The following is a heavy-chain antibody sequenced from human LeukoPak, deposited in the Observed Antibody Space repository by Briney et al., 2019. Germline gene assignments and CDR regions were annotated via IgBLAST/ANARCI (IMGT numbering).Heavy chain of an antibody. CDR3: AIEGRGSYYFDH. Sequence: GESLKISCKDSGYSFTNYWIGWVRQMPGKGLEWMGIIHPDDSDTRYSPPFQGQVTISADKSINTAYLQWSSLKASDTAMYYCAIEGRGSYYFDHWGQGTLVTVSS. V-gene: IGHV5-51*01. J-gene: IGHJ4*02. CDR1: GYSFTNYW. CDR2: IHPDDSDT. D-gene: IGHD6-25*01.